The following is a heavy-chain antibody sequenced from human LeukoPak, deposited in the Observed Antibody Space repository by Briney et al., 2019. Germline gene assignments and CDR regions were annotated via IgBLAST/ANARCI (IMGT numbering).Heavy chain of an antibody. CDR2: TYTGGNS. V-gene: IGHV3-53*01. Sequence: GGSLRLSCAASGFTFRNYAMTWVRQAPGKGLEWVSVTYTGGNSYYAGSVKGRFIISRDISKNTLYLQMNSLRAEDSALYYCARGGRGSAAVVAPRSFDIWGQGTMVTVSS. J-gene: IGHJ3*02. D-gene: IGHD3-22*01. CDR3: ARGGRGSAAVVAPRSFDI. CDR1: GFTFRNYA.